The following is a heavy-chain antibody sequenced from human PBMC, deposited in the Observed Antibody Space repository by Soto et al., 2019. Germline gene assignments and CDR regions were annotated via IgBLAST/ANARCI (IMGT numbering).Heavy chain of an antibody. J-gene: IGHJ6*02. V-gene: IGHV3-23*01. CDR2: ISNSGGST. D-gene: IGHD2-2*01. CDR3: AKVGVVVVPAAFYGMDV. Sequence: GGSLRLSCAASGFTFSSYAMSWVRQAPGKGLEWVSAISNSGGSTYYAESVKGRFTISRDNSKNTLYLQMNSLRAEDTAVYYCAKVGVVVVPAAFYGMDVWGQGTTVTVSS. CDR1: GFTFSSYA.